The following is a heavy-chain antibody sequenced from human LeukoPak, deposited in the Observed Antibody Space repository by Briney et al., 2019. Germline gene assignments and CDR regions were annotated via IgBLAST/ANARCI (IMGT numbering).Heavy chain of an antibody. J-gene: IGHJ2*01. Sequence: GSLRLSFAAFGITFSDNWIAGVRQGPGKGLEGISNISSRGTTYYADSVKGRFTISRDNARNSLYLQGDSLTAADTAVYYCTRGVPATISGWYFDLWGRGTLVTVSS. CDR2: ISSRGTT. CDR1: GITFSDNW. V-gene: IGHV3-69-1*01. CDR3: TRGVPATISGWYFDL. D-gene: IGHD3-9*01.